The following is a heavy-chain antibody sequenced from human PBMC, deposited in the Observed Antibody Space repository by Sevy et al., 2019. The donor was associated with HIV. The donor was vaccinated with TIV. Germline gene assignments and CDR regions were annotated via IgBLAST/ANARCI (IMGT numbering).Heavy chain of an antibody. Sequence: GGSLRLSCAASGFTFSSYGMHWVRQAPGKGLEWVAVIWYDGSNKYYADSVKGRFTISRDNYKNTLYLQMNSLRAEDTAVYYCARANGDHRYYYYGMDVWGQGTTVTVSS. V-gene: IGHV3-33*01. D-gene: IGHD4-17*01. CDR2: IWYDGSNK. J-gene: IGHJ6*02. CDR3: ARANGDHRYYYYGMDV. CDR1: GFTFSSYG.